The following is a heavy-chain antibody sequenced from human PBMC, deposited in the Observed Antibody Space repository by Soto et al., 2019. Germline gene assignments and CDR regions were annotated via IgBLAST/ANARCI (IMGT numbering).Heavy chain of an antibody. Sequence: SETLSLTCTVSGGSISSDYWSWIRQPPGKGLEWIGYIYYSGSTNYNPSLKSRVTISVDTSKNQFSLKLSSVTAADTAVYYCAREEEQLANWFDPWGQGTLVTVSS. V-gene: IGHV4-59*01. CDR2: IYYSGST. J-gene: IGHJ5*02. CDR1: GGSISSDY. CDR3: AREEEQLANWFDP. D-gene: IGHD6-13*01.